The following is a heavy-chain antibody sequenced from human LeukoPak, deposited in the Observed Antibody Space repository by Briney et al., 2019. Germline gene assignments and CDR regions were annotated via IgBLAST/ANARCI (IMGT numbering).Heavy chain of an antibody. CDR1: GFTFSSYA. CDR3: ARRGRDSSGYAHGYDY. Sequence: HPGRSLRLSCAASGFTFSSYAMHWVRQAPGKGLEWVAVISYDGSNKYYADSVKGRFTISRDNSKNTLYLQMNSLRAEDTAVYYCARRGRDSSGYAHGYDYWGQGTLVTVSS. J-gene: IGHJ4*02. D-gene: IGHD3-22*01. V-gene: IGHV3-30-3*01. CDR2: ISYDGSNK.